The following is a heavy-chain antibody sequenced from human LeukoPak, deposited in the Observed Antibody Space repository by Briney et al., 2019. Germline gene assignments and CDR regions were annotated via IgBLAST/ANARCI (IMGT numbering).Heavy chain of an antibody. V-gene: IGHV1-8*01. J-gene: IGHJ4*02. CDR2: MNPNSGNT. D-gene: IGHD2/OR15-2a*01. Sequence: ASVKVSCKASGYTFTSYDINWVRQATGQGLEWMGWMNPNSGNTGYAQKFQGRVTMTRNTSISTAYMELSSLRSEDTAVYYCARGRGKGQKGLLFTFDYWGQGTLVTVSS. CDR3: ARGRGKGQKGLLFTFDY. CDR1: GYTFTSYD.